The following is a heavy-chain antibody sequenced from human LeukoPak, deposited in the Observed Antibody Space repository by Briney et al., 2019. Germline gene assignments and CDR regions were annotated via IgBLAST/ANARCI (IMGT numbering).Heavy chain of an antibody. D-gene: IGHD6-19*01. CDR1: GGSISSYY. J-gene: IGHJ4*02. Sequence: SETLSLTCTVSGGSISSYYWSWIRQPPGKGLEWIGYIYYSGSTNYNPSLKSRVTISVDTSKNQFSLELSSVTAADTAVYYCARIAVAGFYYFDYWGQGTLVTVSS. CDR3: ARIAVAGFYYFDY. V-gene: IGHV4-59*08. CDR2: IYYSGST.